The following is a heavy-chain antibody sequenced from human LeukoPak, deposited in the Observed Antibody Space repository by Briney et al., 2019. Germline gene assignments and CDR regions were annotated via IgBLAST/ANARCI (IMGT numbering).Heavy chain of an antibody. V-gene: IGHV1-2*02. D-gene: IGHD3-10*01. CDR1: GYTFTDYY. CDR2: INPNSGGT. CDR3: ARDANYYGSGSYLDY. Sequence: GASVKVSCEASGYTFTDYYIHWVRQAPGQGLEWMGWINPNSGGTNYAQKFQGRVTMTRDTSMSTAYMELSRLRSDDTAVYYCARDANYYGSGSYLDYWGQGTLVTVSS. J-gene: IGHJ4*02.